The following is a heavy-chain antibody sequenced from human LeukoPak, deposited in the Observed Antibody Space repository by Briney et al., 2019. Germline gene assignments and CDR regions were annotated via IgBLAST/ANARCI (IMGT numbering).Heavy chain of an antibody. Sequence: PGGSLRLSCAASGFTFSSYWMSWVRQAPGKGLEWVAVISYDGSNKYYADSVKGRFTISRDNSKNTLYLQMNSLRAEDTAVYYCAKDRISGWSRYYFDYWGQGTLVTVSS. J-gene: IGHJ4*02. CDR1: GFTFSSYW. V-gene: IGHV3-30*18. CDR2: ISYDGSNK. CDR3: AKDRISGWSRYYFDY. D-gene: IGHD6-19*01.